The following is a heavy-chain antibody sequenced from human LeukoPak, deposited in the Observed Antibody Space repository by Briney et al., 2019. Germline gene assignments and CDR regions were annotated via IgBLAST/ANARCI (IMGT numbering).Heavy chain of an antibody. Sequence: GGSLRLSCVVSGFTFSNYSMNWVRQAPGKGLEWVSYISSRSSPIYYLDSVKGRFTISRDNAKNSLYLQMNSLRDEDTAVYYCARVIRRFGEFSSDYWGQGTLVTVSS. J-gene: IGHJ4*02. V-gene: IGHV3-48*02. CDR1: GFTFSNYS. D-gene: IGHD3-10*01. CDR3: ARVIRRFGEFSSDY. CDR2: ISSRSSPI.